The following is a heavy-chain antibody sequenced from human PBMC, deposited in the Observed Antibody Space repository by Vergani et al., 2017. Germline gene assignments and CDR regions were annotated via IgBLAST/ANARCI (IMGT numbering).Heavy chain of an antibody. Sequence: EVQLLGSGGGLVQPGGSLRLSCAASGFTLTSYAMYWVRQAPGQGLEWVATISNSGGSTHYADSVKGRFTMSRDSSASMIYLQMNSLRAEDTAVYYCARDRRGAFDIWGQGTMVTVSS. CDR2: ISNSGGST. V-gene: IGHV3-23*01. J-gene: IGHJ3*02. CDR3: ARDRRGAFDI. CDR1: GFTLTSYA.